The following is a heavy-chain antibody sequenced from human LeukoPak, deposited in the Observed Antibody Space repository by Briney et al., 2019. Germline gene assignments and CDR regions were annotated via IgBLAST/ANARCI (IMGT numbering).Heavy chain of an antibody. CDR2: ISYDGSNK. CDR1: GFTFSSYS. J-gene: IGHJ4*02. D-gene: IGHD1-26*01. Sequence: GGSLRLSCAASGFTFSSYSMNWVRQAPGKGLEWVAVISYDGSNKYYADSVKGRFTISRDNSMNTLYLQMNSLRAEDTAVYYCARVRIVGATRGPFDYWGQGTLVTVSS. CDR3: ARVRIVGATRGPFDY. V-gene: IGHV3-30*03.